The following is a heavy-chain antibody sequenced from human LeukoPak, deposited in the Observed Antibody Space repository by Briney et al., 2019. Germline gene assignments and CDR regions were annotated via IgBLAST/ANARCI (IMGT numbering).Heavy chain of an antibody. CDR3: ASREGAWYQLHT. J-gene: IGHJ4*02. CDR1: GGTFSSYA. D-gene: IGHD2-2*01. Sequence: ASVKVSCKASGGTFSSYAISWVRQAPGQGLEWMGGIIPIFGTANYAQKFQGRVTITADESTSTAYMELSSLRSEDTAVYYCASREGAWYQLHTWGQGTLVTVSS. V-gene: IGHV1-69*13. CDR2: IIPIFGTA.